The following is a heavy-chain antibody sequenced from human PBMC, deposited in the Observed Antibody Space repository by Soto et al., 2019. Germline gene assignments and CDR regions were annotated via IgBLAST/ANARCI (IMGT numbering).Heavy chain of an antibody. J-gene: IGHJ4*02. CDR2: ISYDGSNK. CDR1: GFTFSSYA. CDR3: ASSSSWYVVEYY. D-gene: IGHD6-13*01. Sequence: GGSVRLSXAASGFTFSSYAMHWVRQAPGKGLEWVAVISYDGSNKYYADSVKGRFTISRDNSKNTLYLQMNSLRAEDTAVYYCASSSSWYVVEYYWGQGTLVTVSS. V-gene: IGHV3-30-3*01.